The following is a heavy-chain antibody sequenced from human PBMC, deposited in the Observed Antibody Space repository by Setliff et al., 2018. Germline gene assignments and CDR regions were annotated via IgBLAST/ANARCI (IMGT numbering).Heavy chain of an antibody. CDR3: TRHEDRNKCTSSSCYRENDAFDV. J-gene: IGHJ3*01. Sequence: PGESLKISCKASGYIFTNYWIGWVRQMPGKGLEWTGVIYPGDSDTRYSPSFQGQVTISADKSINTAYLQWSSLKASDTAIYYCTRHEDRNKCTSSSCYRENDAFDVWGQGAMVT. CDR1: GYIFTNYW. CDR2: IYPGDSDT. V-gene: IGHV5-51*01. D-gene: IGHD2-2*01.